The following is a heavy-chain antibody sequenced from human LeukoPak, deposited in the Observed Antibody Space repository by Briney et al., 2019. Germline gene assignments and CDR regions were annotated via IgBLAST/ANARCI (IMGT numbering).Heavy chain of an antibody. Sequence: GGSLRLACAAPGSTFSSYSMTWVRQAPGKGLEWVSSISSSSNYIYYADSVKGRFTISRDNAKNSLYLQMNRLRAEDTAVYYCARSIVRDQGTLVIVSS. D-gene: IGHD2-15*01. CDR2: ISSSSNYI. CDR3: ARSIV. V-gene: IGHV3-21*01. CDR1: GSTFSSYS. J-gene: IGHJ4*02.